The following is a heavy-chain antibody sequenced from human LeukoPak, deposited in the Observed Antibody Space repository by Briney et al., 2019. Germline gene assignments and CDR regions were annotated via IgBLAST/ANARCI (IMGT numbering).Heavy chain of an antibody. CDR1: GFTFDDYG. V-gene: IGHV3-23*01. CDR2: ISGSGGST. CDR3: VKDWRYDYSNYGGDY. D-gene: IGHD4-11*01. J-gene: IGHJ4*02. Sequence: PGGSLRLSCAASGFTFDDYGMSWVRQAPGKGLEWVSAISGSGGSTYYADSVEGRFTISRDNSKNTLYLQMNSLRAEDTAVYYCVKDWRYDYSNYGGDYWGQGTLVTVSS.